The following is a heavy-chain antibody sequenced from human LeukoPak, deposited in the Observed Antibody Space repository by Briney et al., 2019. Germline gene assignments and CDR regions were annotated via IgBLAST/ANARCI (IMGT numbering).Heavy chain of an antibody. D-gene: IGHD3-9*01. CDR3: AKGLRYLSFNDAFEI. CDR2: IYTSGST. V-gene: IGHV4-4*07. J-gene: IGHJ3*02. Sequence: SETLSLTCTVSGGSISSYYWSWIRQPAGKGLEWIGRIYTSGSTNYNPSLKSRVTMSVDTSKNQFSLKLSSVTAADTAVYYCAKGLRYLSFNDAFEIWGQGTMVTVSS. CDR1: GGSISSYY.